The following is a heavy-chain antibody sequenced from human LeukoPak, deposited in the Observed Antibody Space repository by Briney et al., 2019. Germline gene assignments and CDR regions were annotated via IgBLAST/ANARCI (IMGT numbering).Heavy chain of an antibody. V-gene: IGHV5-51*01. D-gene: IGHD6-13*01. CDR1: GYSFTTYW. CDR2: IFPADSDT. Sequence: GESLQISCQGSGYSFTTYWIGWVRQMPGKGLEWMGVIFPADSDTRYSPSFQGQVTISDDKSISTAYLQWSSLKASDTAMYYCASVYSSTSWDYWGQGTLVTVSS. J-gene: IGHJ4*02. CDR3: ASVYSSTSWDY.